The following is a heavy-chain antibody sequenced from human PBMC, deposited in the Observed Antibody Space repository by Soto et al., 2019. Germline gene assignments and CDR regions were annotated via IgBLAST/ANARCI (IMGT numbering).Heavy chain of an antibody. D-gene: IGHD2-2*01. J-gene: IGHJ3*01. CDR2: IYWDDDK. Sequence: QITLKESGPTLVKPTQTLPLTCTVSAFSLSADGVGVGWIRQPPGKALEWLALIYWDDDKRDRPSLKSRLTITKDTTKHLGVLTMTNMDPVDTATYYCAHAYGGTSWPNDAFDVWGQGTVGTVSS. V-gene: IGHV2-5*02. CDR1: AFSLSADGVG. CDR3: AHAYGGTSWPNDAFDV.